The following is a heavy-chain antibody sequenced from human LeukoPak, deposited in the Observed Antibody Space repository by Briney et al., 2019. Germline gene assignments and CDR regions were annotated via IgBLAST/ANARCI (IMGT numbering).Heavy chain of an antibody. J-gene: IGHJ3*02. Sequence: PGGSLRLSCAASGFTFSSYSMNWVRQAPGKGLEWVSYISSSSSTIYYADSVKGRFTISRDNAKNSLYLQMNSLRAEDTAVYYCAFHIVVVTAGRSRTQDDAFDIWGQGTMVTVSS. CDR1: GFTFSSYS. CDR2: ISSSSSTI. CDR3: AFHIVVVTAGRSRTQDDAFDI. V-gene: IGHV3-48*01. D-gene: IGHD2-21*02.